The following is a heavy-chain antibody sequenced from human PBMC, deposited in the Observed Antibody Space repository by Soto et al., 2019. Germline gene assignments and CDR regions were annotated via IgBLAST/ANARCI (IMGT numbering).Heavy chain of an antibody. CDR1: GGSISSSSYY. J-gene: IGHJ4*02. D-gene: IGHD3-3*01. CDR2: MYYSGST. CDR3: ARSSSRAFRSLEWVAPLDC. Sequence: PSETLSLTCSVSGGSISSSSYYWAWIRQPPGKGLEWIGSMYYSGSTYYNTSLKSRVTMSVDTSKNQFSLKLRSVTAADTALYYRARSSSRAFRSLEWVAPLDCWGQGTPVTVSS. V-gene: IGHV4-39*01.